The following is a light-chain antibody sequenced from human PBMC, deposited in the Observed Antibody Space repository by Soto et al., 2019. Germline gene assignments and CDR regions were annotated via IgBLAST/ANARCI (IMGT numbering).Light chain of an antibody. CDR2: GAS. CDR1: QSVSSNY. Sequence: EIVMTQSPATLSVSPGERATLSCRASQSVSSNYLTWYQQKPGQAPRLLIYGASSRATDIPDRFSGRGSGTDFSLTITRLAPEDFALYYCQHYSPSPVTFGQGTRLEIK. CDR3: QHYSPSPVT. V-gene: IGKV3-20*01. J-gene: IGKJ5*01.